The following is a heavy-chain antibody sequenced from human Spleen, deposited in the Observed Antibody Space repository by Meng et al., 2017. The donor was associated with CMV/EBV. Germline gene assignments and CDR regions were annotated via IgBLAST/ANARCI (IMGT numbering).Heavy chain of an antibody. V-gene: IGHV1-2*02. CDR1: GYTFTGYY. CDR2: INPNSGGT. CDR3: ASGGLGGYSSSSGDYGMDV. D-gene: IGHD6-6*01. Sequence: ASVKVSCKASGYTFTGYYMHWVRQAPGQGLEWMGWINPNSGGTNYAQKLQGRVTMTRDTSISTAYMELSRLRSYDTAVYYCASGGLGGYSSSSGDYGMDVWGQGTTVTVSS. J-gene: IGHJ6*02.